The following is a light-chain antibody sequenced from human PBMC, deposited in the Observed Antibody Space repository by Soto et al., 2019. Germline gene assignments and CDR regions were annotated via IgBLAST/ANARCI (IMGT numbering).Light chain of an antibody. CDR3: QQYNISPLT. V-gene: IGKV1D-16*01. CDR2: GAS. J-gene: IGKJ4*01. CDR1: QSINSY. Sequence: DVVMTQSPSSLSLSVGDRVTITCRASQSINSYLAWYQQQPGNAPNSLIYGASSLQTGVPARFSGSGSGTDFTLTISSLEPEDSAIYYCQQYNISPLTFGGGTKVEIK.